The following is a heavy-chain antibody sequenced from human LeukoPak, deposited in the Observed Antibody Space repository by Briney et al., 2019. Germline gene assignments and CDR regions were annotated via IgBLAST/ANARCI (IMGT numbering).Heavy chain of an antibody. CDR2: INPNSGGT. V-gene: IGHV1-2*02. J-gene: IGHJ4*02. Sequence: ASVKDSCKASGYTFTGYYMHWVGQAPGQGLEWMGWINPNSGGTNYAQKFQGRVTMTRDTSISTAYMELSRLRSDDTAVYYCARDRGPPYQPLLVYFDYWGQGTLVTVSS. CDR3: ARDRGPPYQPLLVYFDY. D-gene: IGHD2-2*01. CDR1: GYTFTGYY.